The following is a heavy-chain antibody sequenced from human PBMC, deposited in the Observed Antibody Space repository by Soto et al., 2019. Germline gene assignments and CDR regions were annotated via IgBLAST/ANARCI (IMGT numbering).Heavy chain of an antibody. V-gene: IGHV1-3*05. J-gene: IGHJ4*02. CDR2: INAGNGNT. Sequence: QVQLVQSGAEEKKPGASVKVSCKASGYTFTTYAMHWVRQAPGQRLEWMGWINAGNGNTKYSQNFQGRVTITRDTSASTAYMELSSLRSEDTAVYYCARGAVAGTWGFDYWGQGTLVTVSS. D-gene: IGHD6-19*01. CDR1: GYTFTTYA. CDR3: ARGAVAGTWGFDY.